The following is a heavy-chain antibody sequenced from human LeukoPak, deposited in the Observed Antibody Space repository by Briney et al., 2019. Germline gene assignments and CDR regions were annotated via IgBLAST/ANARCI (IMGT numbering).Heavy chain of an antibody. CDR1: GGSISSYY. Sequence: PSETLSLTCTVSGGSISSYYWSWIRQPPGKGLEWIGYIYYSGSTNYNPSLKSRVTISVDTSKNQFSPKLSSVTAADTAVYYCARGLTYSSSWYDYWGQGTLVTVSS. CDR2: IYYSGST. J-gene: IGHJ4*02. V-gene: IGHV4-59*08. CDR3: ARGLTYSSSWYDY. D-gene: IGHD6-13*01.